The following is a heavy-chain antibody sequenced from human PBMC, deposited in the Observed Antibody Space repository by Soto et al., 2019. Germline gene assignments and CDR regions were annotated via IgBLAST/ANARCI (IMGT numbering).Heavy chain of an antibody. CDR2: IYYTGIT. D-gene: IGHD3-10*01. J-gene: IGHJ4*02. CDR1: GASINNYH. CDR3: ATLRGLGVVSPYFDY. V-gene: IGHV4-59*08. Sequence: QEQLQESGPGLLKPSETLSLTCTVSGASINNYHWTWIRQPPGKGLEWIAYIYYTGITNFNPSLKSRVTISMDTSKNQFSLKLRSVTAAHTAVYFCATLRGLGVVSPYFDYWGQGLMVTVSS.